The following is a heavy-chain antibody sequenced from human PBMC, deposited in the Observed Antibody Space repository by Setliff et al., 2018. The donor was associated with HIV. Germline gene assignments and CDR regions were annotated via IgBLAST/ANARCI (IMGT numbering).Heavy chain of an antibody. J-gene: IGHJ4*02. CDR3: AREDSSWYGSLDY. CDR1: GFIFSSYA. CDR2: IRGSGSGDAT. V-gene: IGHV3-23*01. Sequence: GGSLRLSCAASGFIFSSYAMTWVRQAPGKGLEWVSTIRGSGSGDATHYADFVKGRFTISRDNSKNTVYLQMNSLRAEDMAIYYCAREDSSWYGSLDYWGQGTPVTVSS. D-gene: IGHD6-13*01.